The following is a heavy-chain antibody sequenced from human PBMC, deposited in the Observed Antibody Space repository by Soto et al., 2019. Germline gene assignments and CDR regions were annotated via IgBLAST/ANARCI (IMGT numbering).Heavy chain of an antibody. CDR3: ARLALGTIRTLDY. CDR2: IYYSGST. Sequence: PSETLSLTCTVSGGSVSSGSYYWSWIRQPPGKGLEWIGYIYYSGSTNYNPSLKSRVTISVDTSKNQFSLKLSSVTAADTAVYYCARLALGTIRTLDYWGQGTLVTAPQ. V-gene: IGHV4-61*01. J-gene: IGHJ4*02. D-gene: IGHD3-3*02. CDR1: GGSVSSGSYY.